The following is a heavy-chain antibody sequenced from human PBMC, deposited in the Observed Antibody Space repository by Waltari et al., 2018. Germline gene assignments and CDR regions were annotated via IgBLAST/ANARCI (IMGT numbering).Heavy chain of an antibody. V-gene: IGHV3-53*01. Sequence: EVQLVESGGGLIQPGGSLRLCCAASGFTVSSNYMNWVRQAPGKGLEWVAVIYSGGSTYYADSVKGRFTISRDNSKNTLYLQMNSLRAEDTAVYYCARDSGSSWYPYYYYYGMDVWGQGTTVTVSS. D-gene: IGHD6-13*01. CDR3: ARDSGSSWYPYYYYYGMDV. CDR2: IYSGGST. CDR1: GFTVSSNY. J-gene: IGHJ6*02.